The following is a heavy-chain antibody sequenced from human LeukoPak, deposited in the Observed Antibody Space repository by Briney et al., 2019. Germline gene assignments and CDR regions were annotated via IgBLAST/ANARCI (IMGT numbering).Heavy chain of an antibody. J-gene: IGHJ5*02. CDR1: GGSISSYY. D-gene: IGHD3-22*01. CDR3: ARVPHYYDSSGYYYEVGWFDP. CDR2: IYYSGST. Sequence: SETLSLTCTVSGGSISSYYWSWIRQPPGKGLEWIGYIYYSGSTNYNPSLKSRVTISVDTSKNQFSLKLSSVTAADTAVYYCARVPHYYDSSGYYYEVGWFDPWGQGTLVTVSS. V-gene: IGHV4-59*01.